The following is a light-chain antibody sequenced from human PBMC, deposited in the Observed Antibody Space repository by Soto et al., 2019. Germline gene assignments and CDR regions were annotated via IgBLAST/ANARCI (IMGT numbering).Light chain of an antibody. Sequence: EIVLTQSPATLSLSPGERATLSCRASQSISNYLAWYQQKPGQTPRLLMYGAPIRATGVPARFSGSASGTEFTLTITSLQSEDFAVYYCQHYSDWPLTFGGGTKVDIK. J-gene: IGKJ4*01. CDR3: QHYSDWPLT. CDR1: QSISNY. V-gene: IGKV3-15*01. CDR2: GAP.